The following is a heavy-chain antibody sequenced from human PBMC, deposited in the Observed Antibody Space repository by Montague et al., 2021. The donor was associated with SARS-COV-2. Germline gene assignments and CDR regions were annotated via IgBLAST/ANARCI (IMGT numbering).Heavy chain of an antibody. V-gene: IGHV4-34*04. Sequence: SETLSLTCGVDGGSFNFYYRSWIRKPPRNGLGWIGEINHRGSRNNNQYLKTRGTLTIATSTYKFSLKLSPVTAADAAAYYCARGKEVYAINGDLNYWGQGTLVTVSS. D-gene: IGHD2-8*01. CDR1: GGSFNFYY. CDR2: INHRGSR. J-gene: IGHJ4*02. CDR3: ARGKEVYAINGDLNY.